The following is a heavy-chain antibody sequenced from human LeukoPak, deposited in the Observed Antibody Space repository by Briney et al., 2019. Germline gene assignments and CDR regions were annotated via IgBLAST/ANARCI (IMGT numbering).Heavy chain of an antibody. Sequence: ASVKVSCKASGYTFNNYYMYWVRQAPGQGLEWMGMINPSGGGTSYAQKFQGRVTMTRDTSTRTVYMEVSSLEPEDTAVYYCARQGAYSSAIGMGYWGQGTLVTVPS. CDR2: INPSGGGT. CDR1: GYTFNNYY. V-gene: IGHV1-46*02. CDR3: ARQGAYSSAIGMGY. J-gene: IGHJ4*02. D-gene: IGHD6-19*01.